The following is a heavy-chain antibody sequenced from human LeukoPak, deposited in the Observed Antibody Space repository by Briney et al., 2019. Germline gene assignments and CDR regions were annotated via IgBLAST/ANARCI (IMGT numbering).Heavy chain of an antibody. CDR2: IYYSGST. Sequence: SETLSLTCTVSGGSISSYYWSWIRQPPGKGLEWIGYIYYSGSTNYNPSLKSRVTISVDTSKNQFSLKLSSVTAADTAVYYCARAKKPATASYFDYWGRGTLVTVSS. CDR3: ARAKKPATASYFDY. J-gene: IGHJ4*02. V-gene: IGHV4-59*01. D-gene: IGHD2-21*02. CDR1: GGSISSYY.